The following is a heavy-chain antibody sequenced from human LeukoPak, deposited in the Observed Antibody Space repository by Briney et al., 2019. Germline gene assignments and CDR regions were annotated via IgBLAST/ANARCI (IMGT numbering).Heavy chain of an antibody. CDR2: IVVGSGNT. CDR1: GFTFTSSA. Sequence: SVKVSCKASGFTFTSSAMQWVRQARGQRLEWIGWIVVGSGNTNYAQKFQERVTITRDMSTSTAYMELSSLRSEDTAVYYCAAGYYYGSGSYYERAFDIWGQGIMVTVSS. D-gene: IGHD3-10*01. V-gene: IGHV1-58*02. J-gene: IGHJ3*02. CDR3: AAGYYYGSGSYYERAFDI.